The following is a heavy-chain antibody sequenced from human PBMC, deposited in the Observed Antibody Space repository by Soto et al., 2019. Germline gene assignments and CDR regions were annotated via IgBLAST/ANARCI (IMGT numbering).Heavy chain of an antibody. D-gene: IGHD3-22*01. CDR1: GDSITSSGKY. J-gene: IGHJ4*02. V-gene: IGHV4-39*01. Sequence: QLHLQESGPGLVKPSETLSLTCTVSGDSITSSGKYWGWARQPPGKGLEWIGSMYYRGSAHHSPSLKSRVTISKDTFKNPGPLKLSSVTVADTAVFYWARRFYDNGCYYHVDYWGQGTLVTVSS. CDR2: MYYRGSA. CDR3: ARRFYDNGCYYHVDY.